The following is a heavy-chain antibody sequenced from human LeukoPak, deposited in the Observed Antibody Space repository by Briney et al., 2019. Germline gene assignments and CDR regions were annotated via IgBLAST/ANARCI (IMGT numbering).Heavy chain of an antibody. D-gene: IGHD3-22*01. CDR1: GYTFTGYY. CDR2: ISAYNGNT. J-gene: IGHJ4*02. CDR3: ARDILAMIVVAPLDY. Sequence: ASVKVSCKASGYTFTGYYMHWVRQAPGQGLEWMGWISAYNGNTNYAQKLQGRVTMTTDTSTSTAYMELRSLRSDDTAVYYCARDILAMIVVAPLDYWGQGTLVTVSS. V-gene: IGHV1-18*04.